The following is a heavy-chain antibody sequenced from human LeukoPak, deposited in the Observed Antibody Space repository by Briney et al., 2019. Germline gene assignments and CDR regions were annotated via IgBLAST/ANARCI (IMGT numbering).Heavy chain of an antibody. Sequence: GGSLRVSCEASGFTVSSNYMNWVRQDPGKGLEWVSVLYSGGNTYYAESVMGRFAISKNNSKNTLYLQMNSLRAEDTAVYYCAVCSVVCYDWGQGTLVTVFS. CDR3: AVCSVVCYD. V-gene: IGHV3-53*01. D-gene: IGHD2-21*02. J-gene: IGHJ4*02. CDR1: GFTVSSNY. CDR2: LYSGGNT.